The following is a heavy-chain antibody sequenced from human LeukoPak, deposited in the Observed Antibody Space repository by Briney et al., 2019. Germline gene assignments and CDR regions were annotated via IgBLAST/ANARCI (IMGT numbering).Heavy chain of an antibody. J-gene: IGHJ5*02. D-gene: IGHD2/OR15-2a*01. CDR3: ARHDCDSSRCSVNWFDP. CDR1: GVSMGSSPYY. CDR2: IYDSGNT. V-gene: IGHV4-39*01. Sequence: PSETLSLTCTVSGVSMGSSPYYWGWIRQPPGKGLDWIGTIYDSGNTNYNPSLRSRLTISVDTSRNQFSLKLSSVTAADTAVYYCARHDCDSSRCSVNWFDPWGQGTLVTVSS.